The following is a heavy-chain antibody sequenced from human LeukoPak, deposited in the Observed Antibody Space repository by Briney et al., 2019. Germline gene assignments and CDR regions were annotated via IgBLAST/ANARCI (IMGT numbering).Heavy chain of an antibody. CDR3: ARELIHYDILTGYYRKDDAFDI. CDR1: VYTFTVYY. J-gene: IGHJ3*02. V-gene: IGHV1-2*07. CDR2: IYPNSVGT. Sequence: ASVWDSSEASVYTFTVYYVRGGRATPRERGERGGSIYPNSVGTNYAHKVQGRVTMTRDTSISTAYMELSRLRSDDTAVYYCARELIHYDILTGYYRKDDAFDIWGQGTMVTVSS. D-gene: IGHD3-9*01.